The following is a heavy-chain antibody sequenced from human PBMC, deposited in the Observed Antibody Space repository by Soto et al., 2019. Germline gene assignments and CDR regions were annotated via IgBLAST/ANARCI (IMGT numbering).Heavy chain of an antibody. CDR1: GFTFSGSA. J-gene: IGHJ5*02. CDR2: IRSKANSYAT. CDR3: FGNGWFDP. V-gene: IGHV3-73*01. Sequence: EVQLVESGGGLVQPGGSLKLSCAASGFTFSGSAMHWVRQASGKGLEWVGRIRSKANSYATAYAASVKGRFTIPRDDSKNTAYLQMNSLKTEDTAVYYCFGNGWFDPWGQGTLVTVSS. D-gene: IGHD2-8*01.